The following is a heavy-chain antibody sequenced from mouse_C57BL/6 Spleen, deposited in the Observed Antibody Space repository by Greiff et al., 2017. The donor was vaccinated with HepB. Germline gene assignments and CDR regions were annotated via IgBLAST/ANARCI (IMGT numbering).Heavy chain of an antibody. CDR2: IDPSDSET. J-gene: IGHJ3*01. CDR1: GYTFTSYW. CDR3: AGGQGGFAY. Sequence: QVQLQQPGAELVRPGSSVKLSCKASGYTFTSYWMHWVKQRPKQGLEWIGNIDPSDSETHYTQKFKDKATLTVDKSSSTAYMQLSSLTSEDSAVYYCAGGQGGFAYWGQGTLVTVSA. V-gene: IGHV1-52*01.